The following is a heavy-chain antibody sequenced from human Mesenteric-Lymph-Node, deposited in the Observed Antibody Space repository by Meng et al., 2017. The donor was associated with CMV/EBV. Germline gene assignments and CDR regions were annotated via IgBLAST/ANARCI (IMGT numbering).Heavy chain of an antibody. V-gene: IGHV1-18*04. J-gene: IGHJ4*02. Sequence: ASVKVSCKASGYTFIAYYVHWVRQAPGQGLEWMGWISAYNGNTNYAQKLQGRVTMTTDTSTSTAYMELRSLRSDDTAVYYCARDFTIAARQEFDYWGQGTLVTVSS. D-gene: IGHD6-6*01. CDR3: ARDFTIAARQEFDY. CDR2: ISAYNGNT. CDR1: GYTFIAYY.